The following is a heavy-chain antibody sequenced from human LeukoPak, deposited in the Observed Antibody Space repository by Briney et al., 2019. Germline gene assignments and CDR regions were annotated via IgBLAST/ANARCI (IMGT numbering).Heavy chain of an antibody. V-gene: IGHV3-30*02. J-gene: IGHJ4*02. D-gene: IGHD3-9*01. CDR2: TRYDESLK. CDR1: GFTFSHYG. CDR3: TKYRSGNFDYYPDLDS. Sequence: PGGSLRLSCAASGFTFSHYGMHWVRQAPGKGLVWVAFTRYDESLKYYAGSVRGRFTISRDNSKNTLYLQMNSLRTEDTAIYYCTKYRSGNFDYYPDLDSWGQGILVTVSS.